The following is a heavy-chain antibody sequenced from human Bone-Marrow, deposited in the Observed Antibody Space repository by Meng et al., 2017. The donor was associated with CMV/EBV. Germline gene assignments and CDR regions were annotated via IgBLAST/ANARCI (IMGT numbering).Heavy chain of an antibody. CDR3: ARGGSHTYYDFWSGSNWFDP. V-gene: IGHV4-59*01. J-gene: IGHJ5*02. CDR1: DGSISSYY. CDR2: IYYSGST. Sequence: GSLRLSCTVSDGSISSYYWSWIRQPPGKGLEWIGYIYYSGSTNYNPSLKSRVTISVDTSKNQFSLKLSSVTAADTAVYYCARGGSHTYYDFWSGSNWFDPWGQGTLVTVSS. D-gene: IGHD3-3*01.